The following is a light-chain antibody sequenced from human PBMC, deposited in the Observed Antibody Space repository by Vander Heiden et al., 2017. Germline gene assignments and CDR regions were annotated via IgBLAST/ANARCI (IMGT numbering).Light chain of an antibody. CDR1: QSIANY. CDR3: QQSFRFPYN. CDR2: AAS. V-gene: IGKV1-39*01. Sequence: EIQMTQSPSSLSASVGDRVTITCRASQSIANYLNWYQQKPGKAPSLVMYAASSLQSGVPSRFSGSGSGADFTLIISSLQPEDCATYFCQQSFRFPYNFGQGTKLEIK. J-gene: IGKJ2*01.